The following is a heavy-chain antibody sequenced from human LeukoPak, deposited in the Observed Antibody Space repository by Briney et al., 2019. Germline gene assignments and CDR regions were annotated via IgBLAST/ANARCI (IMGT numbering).Heavy chain of an antibody. J-gene: IGHJ5*02. Sequence: SETLSLTCTVSGGSISSSSYYWGWIRQPPGKGLEWIGSIYYSGSTYYNPSLKSRVTISVDTSKNQFSLKLSSVTAADTAVYYCARGTRLYYGSGSGNWFDPWGQGTLVTVSS. CDR2: IYYSGST. CDR1: GGSISSSSYY. V-gene: IGHV4-39*07. CDR3: ARGTRLYYGSGSGNWFDP. D-gene: IGHD3-10*01.